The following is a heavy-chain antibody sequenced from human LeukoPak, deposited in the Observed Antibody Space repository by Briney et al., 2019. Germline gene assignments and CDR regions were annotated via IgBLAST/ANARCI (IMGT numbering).Heavy chain of an antibody. V-gene: IGHV4-39*07. CDR3: ARDFTSSGYYYAFDY. CDR1: GGSISSSSYY. J-gene: IGHJ4*02. Sequence: PSETLSLTCTVSGGSISSSSYYWGWIRQPPGKGLKWIGSIYYSRSTYYNPSLESRVTISVDTSKDQFSLKLSSVTAADTAVYYCARDFTSSGYYYAFDYWGQGTLVTVSS. CDR2: IYYSRST. D-gene: IGHD3-22*01.